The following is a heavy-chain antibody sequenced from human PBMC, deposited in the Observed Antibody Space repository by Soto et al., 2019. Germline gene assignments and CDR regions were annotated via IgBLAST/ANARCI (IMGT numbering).Heavy chain of an antibody. CDR3: AKRTSGTTWGESDY. V-gene: IGHV1-18*04. J-gene: IGHJ4*02. CDR1: GYIFSDYG. Sequence: QVQVMQSGAEVKKPGDSVKVSCKTSGYIFSDYGINWVRQAPGQGLEWMGWISGYSGNANLGQKFQGRGTMTTDKSTRTAYMELRRLRSDDTAVYYCAKRTSGTTWGESDYWGQGTLVPVSS. D-gene: IGHD4-17*01. CDR2: ISGYSGNA.